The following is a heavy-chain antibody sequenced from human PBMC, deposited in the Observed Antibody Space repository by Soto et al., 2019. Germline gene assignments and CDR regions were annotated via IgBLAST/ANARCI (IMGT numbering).Heavy chain of an antibody. V-gene: IGHV3-23*01. D-gene: IGHD3-10*01. CDR1: GFIFSSYA. CDR3: AKIDAMVRGVIADSFDY. Sequence: PGGSLRLSCAASGFIFSSYAMTWVRQAPGKGLEWVSAISGSGGSTYYADSVKGRFTISRDNSKNTLYLQMKSLRAEDTAVYYCAKIDAMVRGVIADSFDYWGQGTLVTVSS. J-gene: IGHJ4*02. CDR2: ISGSGGST.